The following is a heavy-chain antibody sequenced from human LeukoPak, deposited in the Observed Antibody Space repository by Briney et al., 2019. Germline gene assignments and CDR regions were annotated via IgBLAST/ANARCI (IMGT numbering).Heavy chain of an antibody. V-gene: IGHV3-30*18. D-gene: IGHD1-26*01. CDR1: GLSFSTYW. CDR2: VSYDGSDK. CDR3: AKTQTNRYYYFDY. Sequence: GGSLRLSCAASGLSFSTYWMTWVRQAPGKGLEWVAIVSYDGSDKYYADSVKGRFTISRDNSKNTLYLQMNSLRPEDTAVYYCAKTQTNRYYYFDYWGQGTLVTVSS. J-gene: IGHJ4*02.